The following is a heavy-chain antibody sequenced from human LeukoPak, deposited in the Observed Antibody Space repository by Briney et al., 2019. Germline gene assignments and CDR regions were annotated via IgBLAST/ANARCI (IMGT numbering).Heavy chain of an antibody. CDR3: ARVADWNLYYFDY. Sequence: SVKVSCKASGGTFSSYAISWVRQAPGQGLEWMGGIIPIFGTANYAQKFQGRVTITADESTSTAYMELSSLRSEDTAVYYCARVADWNLYYFDYWGQGTLVTVSS. J-gene: IGHJ4*02. V-gene: IGHV1-69*01. CDR2: IIPIFGTA. D-gene: IGHD1-7*01. CDR1: GGTFSSYA.